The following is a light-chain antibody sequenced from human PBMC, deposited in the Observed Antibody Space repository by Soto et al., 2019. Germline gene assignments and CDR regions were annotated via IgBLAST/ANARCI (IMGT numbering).Light chain of an antibody. CDR2: VVS. CDR1: SSDVGSYNY. V-gene: IGLV2-14*01. Sequence: LTYPGAVYESPGHSNTNSCPGTSSDVGSYNYVSWYQQHQGKAPNLMVYVVSNRPSGVSNLFSVSTSGNTASLTISGLQAEDEADYYCSSYTSSSTYVFGAGNKVT. J-gene: IGLJ1*01. CDR3: SSYTSSSTYV.